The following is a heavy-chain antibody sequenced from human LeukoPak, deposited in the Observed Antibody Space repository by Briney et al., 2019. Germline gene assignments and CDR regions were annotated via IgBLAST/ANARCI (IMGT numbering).Heavy chain of an antibody. CDR2: IYYSGST. CDR3: ARLDGYTYFDY. CDR1: GGSISSYY. Sequence: SETLSLTCTVSGGSISSYYWSWIRQPPGKGLEGIGYIYYSGSTNYNPSLKSRVTISVDTSKNHFSLKLSSVTAADTAVYYCARLDGYTYFDYWGQGTLVTVSS. V-gene: IGHV4-59*08. J-gene: IGHJ4*02. D-gene: IGHD5-24*01.